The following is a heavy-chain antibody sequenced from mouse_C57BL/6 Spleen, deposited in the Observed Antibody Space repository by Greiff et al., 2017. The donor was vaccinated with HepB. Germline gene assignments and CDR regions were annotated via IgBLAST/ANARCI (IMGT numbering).Heavy chain of an antibody. D-gene: IGHD2-5*01. CDR3: TKSGDYSNSAWFDY. Sequence: EVQLQQSGPVLVKPGASVKMSCTASGYTLTDYYLNWVKQSHGKSLEWLGVINPYNGGTSYKQKFKGKATLTVDKTASAAYMKLSSLTTEDSADYYSTKSGDYSNSAWFDYWGKGTLVTVSA. J-gene: IGHJ3*01. CDR1: GYTLTDYY. CDR2: INPYNGGT. V-gene: IGHV1-19*01.